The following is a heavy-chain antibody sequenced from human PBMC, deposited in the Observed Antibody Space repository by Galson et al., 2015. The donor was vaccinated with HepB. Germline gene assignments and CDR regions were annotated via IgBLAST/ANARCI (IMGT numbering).Heavy chain of an antibody. CDR1: GFTFSSYG. CDR2: IRYDGGNK. V-gene: IGHV3-30*02. D-gene: IGHD6-13*01. CDR3: AHSGGYSSLNWFDP. J-gene: IGHJ5*02. Sequence: SLRLSCAASGFTFSSYGMHWVRQAPGKGLEWVAFIRYDGGNKYYADSVKGRFTISRDNSKNTLYLQMNSLRAEDTAVYYCAHSGGYSSLNWFDPWGQGTLVTVSS.